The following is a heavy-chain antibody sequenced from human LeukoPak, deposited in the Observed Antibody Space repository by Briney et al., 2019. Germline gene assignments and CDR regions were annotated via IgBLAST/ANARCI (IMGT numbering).Heavy chain of an antibody. CDR1: GFTFSNYA. V-gene: IGHV3-23*01. J-gene: IGHJ4*02. D-gene: IGHD3-9*01. Sequence: GASLRLSCAASGFTFSNYAMSWVRQAPGKGLEWVSAITGSGGNTYYADSVKGRFTIPRDNSKNTLYLQMNSLRGEDTAVYYCAKWGDFDVLTGYYVPDFWGQGTLVTVSS. CDR3: AKWGDFDVLTGYYVPDF. CDR2: ITGSGGNT.